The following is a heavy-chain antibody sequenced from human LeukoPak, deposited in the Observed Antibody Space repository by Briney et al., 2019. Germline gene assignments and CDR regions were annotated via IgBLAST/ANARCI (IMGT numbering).Heavy chain of an antibody. CDR3: ARTMVRGKLDAFDI. D-gene: IGHD3-10*01. V-gene: IGHV1-2*02. Sequence: ASVKVSCKASGYTFTGYYMHWVRQAPGQGLEWMGWINPNSGGTNYAQKFQGRVTTTRDMSISTAYMELSRLRADDTAVYYCARTMVRGKLDAFDIWGQGTMVTVSS. J-gene: IGHJ3*02. CDR1: GYTFTGYY. CDR2: INPNSGGT.